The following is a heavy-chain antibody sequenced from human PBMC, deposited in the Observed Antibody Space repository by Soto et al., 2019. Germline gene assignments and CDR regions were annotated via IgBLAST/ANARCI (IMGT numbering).Heavy chain of an antibody. V-gene: IGHV4-39*01. Sequence: PSETLSLTCTVSGGSISSGGYSWSWIRQPPGQGLEWIASIYYSGSTYYNPSLKSRVTISVDTSKSQLSLNLSTVTAADAAVYYCARHATTWLRKAPFDYWGKGTLVTVS. D-gene: IGHD5-12*01. CDR1: GGSISSGGYS. J-gene: IGHJ4*02. CDR2: IYYSGST. CDR3: ARHATTWLRKAPFDY.